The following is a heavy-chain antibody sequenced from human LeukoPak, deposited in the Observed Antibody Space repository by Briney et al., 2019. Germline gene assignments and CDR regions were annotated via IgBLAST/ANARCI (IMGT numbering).Heavy chain of an antibody. CDR3: ARVGSSGWYVHPTLDY. CDR2: INPNNGDT. CDR1: GYTFSGYY. D-gene: IGHD6-19*01. Sequence: ASVKVSCKTSGYTFSGYYMHWVRQAPGQGLEWMGWINPNNGDTNYAQKFEGRVTMTRDTSISTAYVELSRLISDDTAVYYCARVGSSGWYVHPTLDYWGQGTLVTVSS. J-gene: IGHJ4*02. V-gene: IGHV1-2*02.